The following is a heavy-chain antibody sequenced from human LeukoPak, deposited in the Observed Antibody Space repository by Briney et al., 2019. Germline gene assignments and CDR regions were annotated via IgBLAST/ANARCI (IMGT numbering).Heavy chain of an antibody. CDR1: GDSVSSNSAA. CDR2: TYYRSKWYN. V-gene: IGHV6-1*01. CDR3: ARGYSGYMDAFDM. Sequence: NPSQTLSLTCAISGDSVSSNSAAWNWIRQSPCRGLEWLGRTYYRSKWYNDYAVSVKSRITFNPDTSKNQFSLQLNAVTPEDTAVYYCARGYSGYMDAFDMWGQGTMVSVSS. J-gene: IGHJ3*02. D-gene: IGHD5-12*01.